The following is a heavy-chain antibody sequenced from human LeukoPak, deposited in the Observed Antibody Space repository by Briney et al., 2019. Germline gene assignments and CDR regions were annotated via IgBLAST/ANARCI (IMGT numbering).Heavy chain of an antibody. Sequence: AASVKVSCKVSGYTLTELSMHWVRQAPGKGLEWMGGFDPEDGETIYAQKFQGRVTMTEDTSTDTAYMELSSLRSEDTAVYYCATPTPGYYDSSGYFTRACAFDIWGQGTMVTVSS. CDR2: FDPEDGET. CDR1: GYTLTELS. D-gene: IGHD3-22*01. J-gene: IGHJ3*02. V-gene: IGHV1-24*01. CDR3: ATPTPGYYDSSGYFTRACAFDI.